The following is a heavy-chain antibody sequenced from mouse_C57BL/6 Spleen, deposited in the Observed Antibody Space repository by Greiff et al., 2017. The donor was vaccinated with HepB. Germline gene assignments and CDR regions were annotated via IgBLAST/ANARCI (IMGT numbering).Heavy chain of an antibody. V-gene: IGHV3-6*01. CDR1: GYSITSGYY. Sequence: VQLQQSGPGLVKPSQSLSLTCSVTGYSITSGYYWNWIRQFPGNKLEWMGYISYDGSNNYNPSLKNRISITRDTSKNQFFLKLNSVTTEDTATYYCARDQTEAWFAYWGQGTLVTVSA. CDR3: ARDQTEAWFAY. D-gene: IGHD4-1*01. CDR2: ISYDGSN. J-gene: IGHJ3*01.